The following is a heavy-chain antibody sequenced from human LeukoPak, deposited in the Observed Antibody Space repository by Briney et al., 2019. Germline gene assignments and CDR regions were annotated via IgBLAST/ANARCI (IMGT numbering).Heavy chain of an antibody. CDR3: AREAVAGKGAWFDP. CDR2: IYSGGST. V-gene: IGHV3-53*01. CDR1: GFTVSSNY. D-gene: IGHD6-19*01. Sequence: PGESLRLSCAASGFTVSSNYMSWVRQAPGKGLEWVSVIYSGGSTYYADSVKGRFTISRDNSKNTLYLQMNSLRAEDTAVYYCAREAVAGKGAWFDPWGQGTLVTVSS. J-gene: IGHJ5*02.